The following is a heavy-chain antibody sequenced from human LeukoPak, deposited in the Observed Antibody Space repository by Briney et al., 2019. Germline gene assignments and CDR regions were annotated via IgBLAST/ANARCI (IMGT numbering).Heavy chain of an antibody. CDR2: IQNSART. Sequence: SETLSLTCTVSGGSISSYFWSWIRQPPGKGLEWIGYIQNSARTNYNPSLESRVTISVDSSKDQFSLRLSSVTAADTAVYYCATDYSNFYGMDVWGQGTTVTVSS. D-gene: IGHD4-11*01. J-gene: IGHJ6*02. CDR3: ATDYSNFYGMDV. V-gene: IGHV4-59*01. CDR1: GGSISSYF.